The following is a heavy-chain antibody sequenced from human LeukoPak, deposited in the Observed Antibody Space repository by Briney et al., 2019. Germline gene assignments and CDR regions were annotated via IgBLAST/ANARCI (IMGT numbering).Heavy chain of an antibody. CDR1: GFTFSSYG. CDR2: ISYDGSNK. J-gene: IGHJ4*02. V-gene: IGHV3-30*03. Sequence: GGSLRLSCAASGFTFSSYGMHWVRQAPGKGLEWVAVISYDGSNKYYADSVKGRFTISRDNAKNSLYLQMDSLRDEDTAVYYCARDAPGGGVYFDDWGQGTLVTVSS. CDR3: ARDAPGGGVYFDD. D-gene: IGHD3-16*01.